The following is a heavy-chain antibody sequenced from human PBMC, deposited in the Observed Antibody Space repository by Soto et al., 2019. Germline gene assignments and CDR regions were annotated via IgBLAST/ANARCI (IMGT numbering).Heavy chain of an antibody. D-gene: IGHD2-2*01. J-gene: IGHJ6*03. Sequence: ASVKVSCKASGYTFTSYGISWVRQAPGQGLEWMGWISAYNGNTNYAQKLQGRVTMTTDTSTSTAYMELRSLRSDDTAVYYCARVPAEPNYYYYYMDVWGKGTTVNVS. CDR2: ISAYNGNT. CDR3: ARVPAEPNYYYYYMDV. V-gene: IGHV1-18*01. CDR1: GYTFTSYG.